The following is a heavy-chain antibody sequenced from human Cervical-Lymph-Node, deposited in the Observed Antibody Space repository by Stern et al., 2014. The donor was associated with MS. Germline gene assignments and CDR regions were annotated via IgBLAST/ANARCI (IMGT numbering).Heavy chain of an antibody. CDR3: ARGGGPFDY. CDR1: GGSISSSSYY. Sequence: QVQLQESGPGLVKPSQTLSLTCTVSGGSISSSSYYWSWIRQPAGKELEWIGRIYTSGNTNYNPSLKSRVTISVDTSKNQFSLTLSSVTAPDTAVYYCARGGGPFDYWGQGTLVTVSS. J-gene: IGHJ4*02. D-gene: IGHD1-26*01. V-gene: IGHV4-61*02. CDR2: IYTSGNT.